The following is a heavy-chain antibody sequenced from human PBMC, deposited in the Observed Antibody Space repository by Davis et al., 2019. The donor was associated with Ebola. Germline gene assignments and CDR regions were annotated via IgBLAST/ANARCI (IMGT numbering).Heavy chain of an antibody. Sequence: GESLKISCVASGFTSSSYWMHWVRQAPGKGLVWVSLIKSDGSSTRYADSVKGRFTISRDNAKNSLYLQMNSLRDEDTAVYYCARDVVALRPNYYYGMDVWGQGTTVTVSS. V-gene: IGHV3-74*01. CDR2: IKSDGSST. CDR3: ARDVVALRPNYYYGMDV. D-gene: IGHD2-15*01. J-gene: IGHJ6*02. CDR1: GFTSSSYW.